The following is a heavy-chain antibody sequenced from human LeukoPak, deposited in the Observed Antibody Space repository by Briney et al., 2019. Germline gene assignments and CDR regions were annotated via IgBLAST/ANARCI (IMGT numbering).Heavy chain of an antibody. D-gene: IGHD2-2*01. CDR1: GFTFSSYG. J-gene: IGHJ4*02. CDR3: AKAYCASTICYGGGKIDY. CDR2: IRYDGSNK. V-gene: IGHV3-30*02. Sequence: GGSLRLSCGASGFTFSSYGMHWVRQAPGKGPEWVAFIRYDGSNKYYADSVKGRFTISRDDSKDTLYLQMNSLRVEDTAVYYCAKAYCASTICYGGGKIDYWGQGTLVTVSS.